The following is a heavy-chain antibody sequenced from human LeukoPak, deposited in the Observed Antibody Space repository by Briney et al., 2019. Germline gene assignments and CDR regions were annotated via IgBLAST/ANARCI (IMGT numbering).Heavy chain of an antibody. CDR1: GFTFDDYA. CDR2: ISWNSGSI. V-gene: IGHV3-9*01. D-gene: IGHD5-24*01. CDR3: ARDSADPNNSIDY. J-gene: IGHJ4*02. Sequence: GGSLRLSCAASGFTFDDYAMHWVRQAPGKGLEWVSGISWNSGSIGYADSVKGRFTISRDNAKNSLYLQMNSLRAEDTAVYYCARDSADPNNSIDYWGQGTLVTVSS.